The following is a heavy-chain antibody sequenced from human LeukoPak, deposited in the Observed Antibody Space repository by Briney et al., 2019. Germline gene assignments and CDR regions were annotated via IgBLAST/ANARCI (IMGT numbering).Heavy chain of an antibody. J-gene: IGHJ4*02. CDR3: AKVHYYDSSGYPGDY. Sequence: QPGGSLRLSCAASGFTFNSHAMNWVRQAPGKGLEWVSVISPSGGITYYAESVKGRFTVSRDNSKNTLFLRMNSLRAEDTAVYYCAKVHYYDSSGYPGDYWGQGTLVTVSS. CDR2: ISPSGGIT. V-gene: IGHV3-23*01. CDR1: GFTFNSHA. D-gene: IGHD3-22*01.